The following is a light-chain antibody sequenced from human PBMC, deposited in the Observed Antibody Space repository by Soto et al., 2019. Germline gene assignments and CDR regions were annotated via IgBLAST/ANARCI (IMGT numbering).Light chain of an antibody. CDR2: GAS. J-gene: IGKJ1*01. Sequence: EIVMTQSPATMSVSTGERATLSCRASQSVSSNLAWYQQKPGQAPRLLIYGASTGDTGIPARFSGSGSGTEFTLTISSLQSEDFAVYYCQQYNNWPSTFGQGNKVEIK. CDR3: QQYNNWPST. V-gene: IGKV3-15*01. CDR1: QSVSSN.